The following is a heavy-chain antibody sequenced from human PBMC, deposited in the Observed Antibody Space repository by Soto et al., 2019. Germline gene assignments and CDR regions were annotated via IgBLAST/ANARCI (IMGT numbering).Heavy chain of an antibody. CDR3: ARGKGVLLWFGELFGFDY. CDR2: INHSGST. CDR1: GGSFSGYY. Sequence: SETLSLTCAVYGGSFSGYYWNWIRQPPGKGLEWIGEINHSGSTNYNPSLKSRVTISVDTSKNQFSLKLSSVTAADTAVYYCARGKGVLLWFGELFGFDYWGQGTLVTVSS. J-gene: IGHJ4*02. V-gene: IGHV4-34*01. D-gene: IGHD3-10*01.